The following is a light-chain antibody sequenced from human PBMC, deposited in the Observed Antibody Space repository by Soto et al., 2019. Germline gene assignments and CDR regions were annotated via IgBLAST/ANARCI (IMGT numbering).Light chain of an antibody. CDR1: QSISTW. CDR3: QQYMNYAT. Sequence: DIQMTQSPSTLSAYVGDIVTFTCRASQSISTWLAWYQQKPGKAPKLLIYDASSLQSVVPSRFSGSGSGTEFTLTISALQTDDFASYYCQQYMNYATFGQGTKVAIK. J-gene: IGKJ1*01. V-gene: IGKV1-5*01. CDR2: DAS.